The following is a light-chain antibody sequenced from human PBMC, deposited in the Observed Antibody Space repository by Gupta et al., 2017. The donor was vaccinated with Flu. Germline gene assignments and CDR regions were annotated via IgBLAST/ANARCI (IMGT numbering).Light chain of an antibody. J-gene: IGLJ2*01. CDR2: QDN. CDR1: KLGDIY. CDR3: QAWDSGTGG. V-gene: IGLV3-1*01. Sequence: SYELTQPPSVSVSPGQTASITCSGDKLGDIYVSWYRQKPGQSPVLVIYQDNQRPSGIPERFSGANSANNATLTISGTQAMEEADDYCQAWDSGTGGFGGGTKMTVL.